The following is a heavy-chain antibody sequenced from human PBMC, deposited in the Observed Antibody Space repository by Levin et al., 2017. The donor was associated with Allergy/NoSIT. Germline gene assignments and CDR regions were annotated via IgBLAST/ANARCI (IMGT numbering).Heavy chain of an antibody. Sequence: KPGGSLRLSCSVSGGSMTSSDHYWTWIRQPPGKALEWLGHIYYTGRTDYNPSLKSRLTMSVDTPKKQFSLNLRSVTAADTAVDYCARGVVMIGSYYYHGMDVWGPGTTVTVSS. CDR2: IYYTGRT. CDR1: GGSMTSSDHY. D-gene: IGHD3-10*01. CDR3: ARGVVMIGSYYYHGMDV. V-gene: IGHV4-30-4*02. J-gene: IGHJ6*02.